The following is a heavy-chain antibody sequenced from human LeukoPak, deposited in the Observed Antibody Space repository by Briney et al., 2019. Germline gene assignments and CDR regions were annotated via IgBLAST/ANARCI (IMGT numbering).Heavy chain of an antibody. CDR3: AGLGNSRSWRNYYYGMDV. V-gene: IGHV4-34*01. Sequence: SETLSLTCAVYGGSFSGYYWSWIRRPPGKGLEWIGEINHSGSTNYNPSLKSRVTISVDTSKNQFSLKLSSVTAADTAVYYCAGLGNSRSWRNYYYGMDVWGHGTTVTVSS. CDR1: GGSFSGYY. D-gene: IGHD6-13*01. CDR2: INHSGST. J-gene: IGHJ6*02.